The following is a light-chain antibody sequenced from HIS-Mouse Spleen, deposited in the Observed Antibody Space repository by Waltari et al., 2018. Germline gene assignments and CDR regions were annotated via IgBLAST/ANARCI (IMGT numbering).Light chain of an antibody. CDR2: GAS. J-gene: IGKJ5*01. Sequence: EIVLTQSPGTLSLSPGERATLSCRASQGVSSSYLAWYQRKPGQAPRLLIYGASSRATGIPDRFSGSGSETDFTLTISRLEPEDFAVYYCQQYGSSPITFGQGTRLEIK. V-gene: IGKV3-20*01. CDR1: QGVSSSY. CDR3: QQYGSSPIT.